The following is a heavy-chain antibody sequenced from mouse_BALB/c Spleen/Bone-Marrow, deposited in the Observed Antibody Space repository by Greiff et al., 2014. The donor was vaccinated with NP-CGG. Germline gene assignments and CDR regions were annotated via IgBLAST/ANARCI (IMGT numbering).Heavy chain of an antibody. CDR1: GYTFTSSW. Sequence: QVQLQQSGSVLVRPGASVKLSCKASGYTFTSSWMHWAKQGPGQGLEWIGEIHPNSGNTNYNEKFKGKATLTVDTSSSTAYVDLSSLTSEDSAVYYCARGDPYYRYSDYWGQGTTLTVSS. CDR3: ARGDPYYRYSDY. J-gene: IGHJ2*01. D-gene: IGHD2-14*01. V-gene: IGHV1S130*01. CDR2: IHPNSGNT.